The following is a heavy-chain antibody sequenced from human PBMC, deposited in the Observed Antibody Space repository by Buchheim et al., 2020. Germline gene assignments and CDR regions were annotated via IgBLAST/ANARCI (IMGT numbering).Heavy chain of an antibody. J-gene: IGHJ4*02. CDR3: ARHSSSWSAPFDY. Sequence: QVQLQESGPGLVKPSETLSLTCTVSGGSISSYYWSWIRQPPGTGLEWIGYIYYSGSTNYNPSLKSRVTISVDTSKNQFSLKLSSVTAADTAVYYCARHSSSWSAPFDYWGQGTL. CDR2: IYYSGST. V-gene: IGHV4-59*08. D-gene: IGHD6-13*01. CDR1: GGSISSYY.